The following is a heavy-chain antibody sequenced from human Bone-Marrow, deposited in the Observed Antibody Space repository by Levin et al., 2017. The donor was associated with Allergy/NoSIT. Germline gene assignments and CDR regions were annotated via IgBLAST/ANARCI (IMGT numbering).Heavy chain of an antibody. V-gene: IGHV3-23*01. CDR1: GFTFGGFA. CDR3: GKFERFLEWYQYGMDV. CDR2: ITGSGVSA. J-gene: IGHJ6*02. D-gene: IGHD3-3*01. Sequence: GESLKISCAASGFTFGGFAMGWVRQAPGKGLEWVSSITGSGVSAYYADSMKGRLTISRDNSKKTLYLQMDSLRAEDTAGYYWGKFERFLEWYQYGMDVWGQGTTVTVSS.